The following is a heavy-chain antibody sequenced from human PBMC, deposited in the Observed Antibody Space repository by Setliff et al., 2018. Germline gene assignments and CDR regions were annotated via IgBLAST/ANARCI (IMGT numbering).Heavy chain of an antibody. D-gene: IGHD5-18*01. CDR2: IYYSGGT. J-gene: IGHJ4*02. V-gene: IGHV4-39*01. CDR1: GGSISTKNYY. CDR3: AGGGGWIQLFDY. Sequence: TSETLSLTCTVSGGSISTKNYYWGWIRQPPGKGLEWIGNIYYSGGTYYSPSLKSRVTISVDTSENQFSLKLNSVPAADTAVYYCAGGGGWIQLFDYWGQGTLVTVSS.